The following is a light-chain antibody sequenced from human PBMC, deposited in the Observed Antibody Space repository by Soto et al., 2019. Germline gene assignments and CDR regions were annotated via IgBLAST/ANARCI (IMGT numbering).Light chain of an antibody. CDR2: DFS. CDR3: QQRSDWPWT. V-gene: IGKV3-11*01. J-gene: IGKJ1*01. CDR1: ESVTDY. Sequence: EIVLTQFPSTLSLSPGERGTLSCRASESVTDYLAWYQQKPGQAPRLLVYDFSNRAAGIPTRFSGGGSGTDFTLTISNVEPEDFAVYYCQQRSDWPWTFGQGTKVDIK.